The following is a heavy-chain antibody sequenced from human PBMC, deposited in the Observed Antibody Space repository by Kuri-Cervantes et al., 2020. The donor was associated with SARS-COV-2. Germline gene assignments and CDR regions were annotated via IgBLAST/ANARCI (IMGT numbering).Heavy chain of an antibody. Sequence: GSLRLSCAASGFTSSDYAMNWVRQAPGKGLEWIGSIYHSGSTYYNPSLKSRVTISVDTSKNQFSLKLSSVTAADTAVYYCARDGLSGYIVVVPAAFDYWGQGTLVTVSS. CDR2: IYHSGST. D-gene: IGHD2-2*01. J-gene: IGHJ4*02. CDR3: ARDGLSGYIVVVPAAFDY. CDR1: GFTSSDYA. V-gene: IGHV4-38-2*02.